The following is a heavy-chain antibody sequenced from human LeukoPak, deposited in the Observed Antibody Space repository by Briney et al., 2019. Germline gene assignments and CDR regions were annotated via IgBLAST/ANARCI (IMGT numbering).Heavy chain of an antibody. Sequence: PSETLSLTCTVSGGSISSSSYYWGWIRQPPGKGLEWIVSIYYSGSTYYNPSLKSRVTISVDTSKNQFSLKLSSVTAADTAVYYCARQGGILTGYYNVRGDFDYWGQGTLVTVSS. CDR1: GGSISSSSYY. V-gene: IGHV4-39*01. D-gene: IGHD3-9*01. J-gene: IGHJ4*02. CDR2: IYYSGST. CDR3: ARQGGILTGYYNVRGDFDY.